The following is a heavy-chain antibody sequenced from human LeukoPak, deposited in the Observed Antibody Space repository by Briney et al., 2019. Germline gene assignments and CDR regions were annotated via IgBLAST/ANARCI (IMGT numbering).Heavy chain of an antibody. CDR1: GYTFTGYY. V-gene: IGHV1-2*06. CDR3: ARTTSIVVGSSGFDY. CDR2: INPNSGGT. D-gene: IGHD2-15*01. J-gene: IGHJ4*02. Sequence: ASVKVSCMASGYTFTGYYMHWVRQAPGQGLEWMGRINPNSGGTNYAQKFQGRVTMTRDTSISTAYMELSRLRSDDTAVYYCARTTSIVVGSSGFDYWGQGTLVTVSS.